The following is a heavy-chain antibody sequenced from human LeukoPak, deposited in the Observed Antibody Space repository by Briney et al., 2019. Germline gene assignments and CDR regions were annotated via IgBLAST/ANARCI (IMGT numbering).Heavy chain of an antibody. D-gene: IGHD3-10*01. Sequence: SETLSLTCTVSGGSISSSTYFCGWIRQPPGKGLEWIGRSYYSGSTYYNPSLKNRVTISVDTSKNQFSLKLSSVTAADTAVYYCARLVRFTMVRGAHFDYWGQGTLVTASS. CDR3: ARLVRFTMVRGAHFDY. CDR1: GGSISSSTYF. V-gene: IGHV4-39*01. CDR2: SYYSGST. J-gene: IGHJ4*02.